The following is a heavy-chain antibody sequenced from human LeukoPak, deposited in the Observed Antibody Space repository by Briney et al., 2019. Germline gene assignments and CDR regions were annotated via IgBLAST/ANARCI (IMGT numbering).Heavy chain of an antibody. V-gene: IGHV1-3*01. Sequence: GASVKVSCKASGYTFTSYAMHWVRQAPGQRLEWMGWINAGNGNTKYSQKFQGRVTITRDTSASTAYMELGSLRSEDTAVYYCARVQQQLDPAVDAFDIWGQGTMVTVSS. CDR2: INAGNGNT. CDR1: GYTFTSYA. CDR3: ARVQQQLDPAVDAFDI. J-gene: IGHJ3*02. D-gene: IGHD6-13*01.